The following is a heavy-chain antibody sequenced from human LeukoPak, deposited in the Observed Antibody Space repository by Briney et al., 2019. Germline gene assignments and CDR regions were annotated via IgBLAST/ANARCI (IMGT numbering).Heavy chain of an antibody. CDR2: ISGSGGST. CDR1: GFTFGDYA. V-gene: IGHV3-23*01. CDR3: AKGYYYDSSGYGS. D-gene: IGHD3-22*01. Sequence: PGGSLRLSCTASGFTFGDYAMSWVRQAPGKGLEWVSAISGSGGSTYYADSVKGRFTISRDNSKNTLYLQMNSLRAEDTAVYYCAKGYYYDSSGYGSWGQGTMVTVSS. J-gene: IGHJ3*01.